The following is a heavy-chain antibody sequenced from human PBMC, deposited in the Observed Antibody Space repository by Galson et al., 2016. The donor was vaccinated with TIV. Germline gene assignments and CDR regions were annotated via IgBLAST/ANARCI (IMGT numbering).Heavy chain of an antibody. CDR2: IYYSGRT. Sequence: ETLSLTCTVSGGSISTYYWTWIRQSPGKGLEWIGYIYYSGRTNYNPSLKSRVSMSVDTSKNQFSLSLSSLTAADTAVYFCARGVLWYSANWDYYFDYWGQGTLVTVSS. D-gene: IGHD6-13*01. J-gene: IGHJ4*02. V-gene: IGHV4-59*08. CDR3: ARGVLWYSANWDYYFDY. CDR1: GGSISTYY.